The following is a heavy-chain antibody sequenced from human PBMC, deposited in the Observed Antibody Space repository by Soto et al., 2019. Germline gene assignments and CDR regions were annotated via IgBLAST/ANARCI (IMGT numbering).Heavy chain of an antibody. D-gene: IGHD3-10*01. J-gene: IGHJ5*02. CDR1: GGSISSGGYY. Sequence: SETLSLTCTVSGGSISSGGYYWSWIRQHPGKGLEWIGYIYYSGSTYYNPSLKSRVTISVDTSKNQFSLKLSSVTAADTAVYYCARGFQDYGSGSYIIWFDPWGQGTLVTVSS. CDR3: ARGFQDYGSGSYIIWFDP. V-gene: IGHV4-31*03. CDR2: IYYSGST.